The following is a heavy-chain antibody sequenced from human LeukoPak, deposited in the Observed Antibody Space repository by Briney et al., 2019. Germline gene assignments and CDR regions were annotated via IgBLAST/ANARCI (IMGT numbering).Heavy chain of an antibody. V-gene: IGHV4-39*01. D-gene: IGHD6-13*01. Sequence: SETLSLTCTVSGGSISSGGYYWSWIRQPPGKGLEWIGEINHSGSTNYNPSLKSRVTISVDTSKNQFSLKLSSVTAADTAVYYCARQVRDAAAGFPFGYWGQGTLVTVSS. CDR3: ARQVRDAAAGFPFGY. CDR1: GGSISSGGYY. CDR2: INHSGST. J-gene: IGHJ4*02.